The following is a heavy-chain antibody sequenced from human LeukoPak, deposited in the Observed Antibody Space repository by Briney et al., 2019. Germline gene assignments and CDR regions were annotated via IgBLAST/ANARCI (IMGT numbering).Heavy chain of an antibody. D-gene: IGHD2/OR15-2a*01. CDR2: ISSSTSDI. CDR1: GFTIADYT. CDR3: ARITSTSYYFHFMDV. J-gene: IGHJ6*03. Sequence: GGSLRLSCAASGFTIADYTINWVRQAPGKGLEWASYISSSTSDIYYTDSVKGRFTIFRDNAKNSLFLEMNGLRAEDTAVYYCARITSTSYYFHFMDVWGKGTTVIVSS. V-gene: IGHV3-21*06.